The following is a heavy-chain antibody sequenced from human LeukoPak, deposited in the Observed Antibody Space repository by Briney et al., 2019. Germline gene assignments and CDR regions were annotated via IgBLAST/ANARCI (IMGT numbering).Heavy chain of an antibody. CDR3: ARDLTLFNHSYGFYWYFDL. CDR1: GFTVSRNY. J-gene: IGHJ2*01. Sequence: GGSLRLSCAASGFTVSRNYMSWVRQAPGKGLEWVSVIYSGGGTYYTDSVKGRFTISRDNSKNTLYLQMNSLRAEDTAVYYCARDLTLFNHSYGFYWYFDLWGRGTLVTVSS. D-gene: IGHD5-18*01. V-gene: IGHV3-66*01. CDR2: IYSGGGT.